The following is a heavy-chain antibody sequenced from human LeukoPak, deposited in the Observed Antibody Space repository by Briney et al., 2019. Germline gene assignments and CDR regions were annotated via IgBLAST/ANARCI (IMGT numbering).Heavy chain of an antibody. CDR3: ATIKRGSIFGYFDF. CDR2: LFDSVNT. J-gene: IGHJ4*02. V-gene: IGHV4-59*11. CDR1: GGSISSRY. D-gene: IGHD5-18*01. Sequence: SETLSHTCTVSGGSISSRYWSWIRQPPGKGLEWIAYLFDSVNTKDNPSLQSRLTLSADTSKNQFSLRLSSVTAADTAVYYCATIKRGSIFGYFDFWGQGIKVTVSS.